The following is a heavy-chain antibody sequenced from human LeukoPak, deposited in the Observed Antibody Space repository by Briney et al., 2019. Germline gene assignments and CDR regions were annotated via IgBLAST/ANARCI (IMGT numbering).Heavy chain of an antibody. V-gene: IGHV4-4*02. CDR1: GGSISSSNW. J-gene: IGHJ4*02. Sequence: SETLSLTCAVSGGSISSSNWWSWVRQPPGKGLEWIGEIYHSGSTNYNPSLKSQVTISVDKSKNQFSLKLSSVTAADTAVYYCARANPSTYYYGSGSYTSLDYWGQGTLVTVSS. CDR2: IYHSGST. D-gene: IGHD3-10*01. CDR3: ARANPSTYYYGSGSYTSLDY.